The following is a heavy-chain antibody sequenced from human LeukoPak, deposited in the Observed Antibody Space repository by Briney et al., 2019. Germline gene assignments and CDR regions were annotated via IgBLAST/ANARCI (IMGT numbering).Heavy chain of an antibody. CDR1: GFTFSNYG. J-gene: IGHJ3*02. Sequence: GGSLRLSCVASGFTFSNYGIHWVRQAPGKGLEWVAFIRYGVSNEYYAGSVKGRFTISRDNSKNSLYLQMNSLRAEDTAVYYCAKSRAPTAAPDAFDIWGQGTMVTVSS. CDR3: AKSRAPTAAPDAFDI. V-gene: IGHV3-30*02. D-gene: IGHD1-14*01. CDR2: IRYGVSNE.